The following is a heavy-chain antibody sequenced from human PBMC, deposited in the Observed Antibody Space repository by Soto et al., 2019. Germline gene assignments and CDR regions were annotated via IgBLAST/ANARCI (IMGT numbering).Heavy chain of an antibody. V-gene: IGHV4-39*01. J-gene: IGHJ4*02. Sequence: SETLSLTCTVSGGSISSSSYYWGWIRQPPGKGLEWIGSIYYSGSTYYNPSLKSRVTISVDTSKNQFSLKLSSVTAADTAVYYCARTLNWNYVVPDYYFDYWGQGTLVTVSS. CDR3: ARTLNWNYVVPDYYFDY. D-gene: IGHD1-7*01. CDR2: IYYSGST. CDR1: GGSISSSSYY.